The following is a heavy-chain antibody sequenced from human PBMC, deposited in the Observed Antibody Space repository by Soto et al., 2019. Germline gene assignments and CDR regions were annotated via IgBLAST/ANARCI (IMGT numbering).Heavy chain of an antibody. CDR1: GFSLSTSGVG. CDR3: AHSRYSSSSLSL. Sequence: SGPTLVNPTQTLTLTRTFSGFSLSTSGVGVGWIRQPPGKALEWLALIYWDDDKRYSPSLKSRLSITKDISKDQVVLTMTNMDPVDTGTYYCAHSRYSSSSLSLWGQGTLVTVSS. CDR2: IYWDDDK. J-gene: IGHJ4*02. V-gene: IGHV2-5*02. D-gene: IGHD6-6*01.